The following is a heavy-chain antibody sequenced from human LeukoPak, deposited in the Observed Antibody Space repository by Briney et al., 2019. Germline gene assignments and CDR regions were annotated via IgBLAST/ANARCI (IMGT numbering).Heavy chain of an antibody. D-gene: IGHD2-15*01. CDR1: GFTFSSYS. J-gene: IGHJ4*02. CDR3: ARDPGPRPGGY. Sequence: GGSLGLSCAASGFTFSSYSMNWVRQAPGKGLEWVSSISSSSSYIYYADSVKGRFTISRDNAKNSLYLQMNSLRAEDTAVYYCARDPGPRPGGYWGQGTLVTVSS. V-gene: IGHV3-21*01. CDR2: ISSSSSYI.